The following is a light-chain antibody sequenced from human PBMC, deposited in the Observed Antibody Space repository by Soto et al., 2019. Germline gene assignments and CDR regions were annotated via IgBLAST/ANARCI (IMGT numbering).Light chain of an antibody. CDR1: RSDIGDSNF. V-gene: IGLV2-14*01. CDR3: ASFRSGTILV. J-gene: IGLJ1*01. CDR2: EVN. Sequence: QSVLAQPASVSLSPGQSVTISCTGPRSDIGDSNFISWYQHSPGKAPGLLIYEVNNRPSGVSKRFSGSKAGNTASLTISGLLDDDEADYFCASFRSGTILVFGSGTKVTVL.